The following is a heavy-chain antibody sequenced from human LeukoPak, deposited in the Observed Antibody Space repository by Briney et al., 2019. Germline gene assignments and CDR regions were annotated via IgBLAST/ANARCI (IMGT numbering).Heavy chain of an antibody. D-gene: IGHD5-12*01. CDR3: ARDSGYSGYSDY. V-gene: IGHV3-11*05. Sequence: GESLRLSCAASGFTFSDYYMSWIRQAPGKGLEWVSYISSSSSYTDYADSMKGRFTISRDNAKNSLNLQMNSLRAEDTAVYYCARDSGYSGYSDYWGQGTLVTVSS. CDR1: GFTFSDYY. CDR2: ISSSSSYT. J-gene: IGHJ4*02.